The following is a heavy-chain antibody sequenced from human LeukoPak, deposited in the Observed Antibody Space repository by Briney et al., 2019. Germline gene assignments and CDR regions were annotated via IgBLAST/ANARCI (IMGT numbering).Heavy chain of an antibody. V-gene: IGHV4-31*03. Sequence: SRTLSLTCTVSGGSINSGGHDWSWIRQHPGQGLEWIGNIKYSGNTYYNPSLKRRVSISRDTSMNQFSLKLTSVTAADTAVYYCARMVIDSFDHWGLGTLVTVSS. D-gene: IGHD3-22*01. CDR2: IKYSGNT. CDR3: ARMVIDSFDH. CDR1: GGSINSGGHD. J-gene: IGHJ4*02.